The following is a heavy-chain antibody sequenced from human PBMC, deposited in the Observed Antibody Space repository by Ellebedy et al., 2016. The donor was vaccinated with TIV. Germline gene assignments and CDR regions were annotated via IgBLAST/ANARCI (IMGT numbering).Heavy chain of an antibody. J-gene: IGHJ4*02. CDR3: AKLDSSGYYYGRLDY. V-gene: IGHV3-23*01. D-gene: IGHD3-22*01. CDR1: GFTFRNFA. Sequence: GESLKISCAASGFTFRNFAMTWVRQAPGKGLEWVSSISSSGVSSDYADSVRGRFTISRENSKRTLYLQMDSLRADDSAEYYCAKLDSSGYYYGRLDYWGQGTLVTVSS. CDR2: ISSSGVSS.